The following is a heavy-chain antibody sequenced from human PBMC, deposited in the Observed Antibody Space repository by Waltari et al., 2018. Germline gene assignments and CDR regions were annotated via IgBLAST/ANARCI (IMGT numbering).Heavy chain of an antibody. CDR2: IYKYGNT. J-gene: IGHJ4*02. Sequence: QVQLQESGPGLVKPSETLSLTCNVSGDSINSGSSFWSWIRQPAGEGLECIGRIYKYGNTIYNPSLTGRVTITMDMSRNQFSLRLKSVTAADTAVYYCTRDPAGGIDVWGQGTLVTVSS. D-gene: IGHD3-16*01. CDR3: TRDPAGGIDV. V-gene: IGHV4-61*02. CDR1: GDSINSGSSF.